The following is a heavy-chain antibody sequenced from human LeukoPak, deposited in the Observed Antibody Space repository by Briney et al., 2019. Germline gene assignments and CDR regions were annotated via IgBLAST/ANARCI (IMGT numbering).Heavy chain of an antibody. CDR3: ATEGIVGGGAHFDY. V-gene: IGHV3-21*01. CDR1: RFIFSNYW. D-gene: IGHD1-26*01. CDR2: IDVGSYA. J-gene: IGHJ4*02. Sequence: GGSLRLSCTVSRFIFSNYWMNWVRQAPGKGLEWVSSIDVGSYAYYANSVKGRFTISRDNAKNSLYLQMNSLRVEDTAVYYCATEGIVGGGAHFDYWGQGTLVTVSS.